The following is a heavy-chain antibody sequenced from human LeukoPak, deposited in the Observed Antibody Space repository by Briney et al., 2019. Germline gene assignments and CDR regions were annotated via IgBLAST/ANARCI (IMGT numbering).Heavy chain of an antibody. D-gene: IGHD2-2*02. CDR2: IYYSGST. J-gene: IGHJ5*02. Sequence: PSETLSLTCTVSGGSISSYYWSWIRQPPGKGLEWIGYIYYSGSTNYNPSPKSRVTISVDTSKNQFSLKLSSVTAADTAVYYCAGGGEVVPAAIKFGPRGQGTLV. V-gene: IGHV4-59*01. CDR3: AGGGEVVPAAIKFGP. CDR1: GGSISSYY.